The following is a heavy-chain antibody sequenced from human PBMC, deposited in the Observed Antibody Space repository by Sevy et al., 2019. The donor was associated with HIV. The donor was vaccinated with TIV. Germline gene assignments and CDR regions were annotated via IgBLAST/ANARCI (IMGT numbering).Heavy chain of an antibody. J-gene: IGHJ4*02. CDR3: AKKMGGGSGMAFLVDY. Sequence: VGSLRLSCAASGFTFSSFAVGWVRQAPGKELDWISVIGGTGDYTYYADSVKGRFTISRDNSKNTLFLQMNSLRAEDTAIFYCAKKMGGGSGMAFLVDYWGQGTLVTVSS. V-gene: IGHV3-23*01. CDR2: IGGTGDYT. CDR1: GFTFSSFA. D-gene: IGHD5-18*01.